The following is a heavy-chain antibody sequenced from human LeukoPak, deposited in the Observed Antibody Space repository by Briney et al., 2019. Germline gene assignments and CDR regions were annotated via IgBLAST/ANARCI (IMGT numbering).Heavy chain of an antibody. CDR1: GYSISSGYY. V-gene: IGHV4-38-2*02. D-gene: IGHD7-27*01. CDR3: ANDPKLGEGY. CDR2: IYHSGST. Sequence: PSETLSLTCTVSGYSISSGYYWGWIRQPPGEGLEWIGSIYHSGSTYYNPSLKSRVTISVDTSKNQFSLKLSSVTAADTAVYYCANDPKLGEGYWGQGTLVTVSS. J-gene: IGHJ4*02.